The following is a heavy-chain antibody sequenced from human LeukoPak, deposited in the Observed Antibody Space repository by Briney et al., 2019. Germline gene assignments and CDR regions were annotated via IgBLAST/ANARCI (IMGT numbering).Heavy chain of an antibody. CDR3: ARGGLPTEGAFDI. D-gene: IGHD1-26*01. CDR2: IYYSGST. Sequence: SETLSLTCTVSGGSISSYYWSWIRQPPGKGLEWIGYIYYSGSTNYNPSLKSRVTISVDTSKNQFSLKLSSVTAADTAVYYCARGGLPTEGAFDIWGQGTMVTVS. J-gene: IGHJ3*02. CDR1: GGSISSYY. V-gene: IGHV4-59*01.